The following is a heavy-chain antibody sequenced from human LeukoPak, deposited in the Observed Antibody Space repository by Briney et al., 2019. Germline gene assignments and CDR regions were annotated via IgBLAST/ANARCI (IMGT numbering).Heavy chain of an antibody. Sequence: PSETLALTCTVSGGSISSYYWSWIRQPPGKGLEWIGYIYYSGSTNYNPYLKSRVTISVDTSKNQFSLKLSSVTAADTAVYYCARTTEAHSWRTRYYDYYMDVWGKGTTVTVSS. CDR3: ARTTEAHSWRTRYYDYYMDV. V-gene: IGHV4-59*01. D-gene: IGHD6-13*01. CDR2: IYYSGST. J-gene: IGHJ6*03. CDR1: GGSISSYY.